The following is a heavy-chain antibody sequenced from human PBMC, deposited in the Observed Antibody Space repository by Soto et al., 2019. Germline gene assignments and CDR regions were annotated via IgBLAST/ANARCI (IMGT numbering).Heavy chain of an antibody. V-gene: IGHV3-23*01. CDR3: VKQRGAGKTYYCNMDV. CDR2: INYNSRAT. D-gene: IGHD3-10*01. J-gene: IGHJ6*04. Sequence: EVQLLESGGGLVQPGGSLRLSCETSGFSFNSYAMTWVRQAPGMGLEWVAVINYNSRATFHAQSVKGRFTISRDNSRNTVFLQMDSLRAEDTAVYYCVKQRGAGKTYYCNMDVWGVGTTVIVSS. CDR1: GFSFNSYA.